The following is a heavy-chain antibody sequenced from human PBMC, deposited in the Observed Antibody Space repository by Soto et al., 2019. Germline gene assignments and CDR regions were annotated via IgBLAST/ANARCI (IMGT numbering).Heavy chain of an antibody. CDR2: IIPILGIA. D-gene: IGHD4-17*01. Sequence: QVQLVQSGAEVKKPGSSVKVSCKASGDTFSRHTISWVLQAPGQGLEWMGTIIPILGIANYAQKFQGRVPITADKSTSTAYRDLTSLRSEDPAVYYCARVAEMGTVTKGYYYYMDVWGKGTTVTVSS. CDR1: GDTFSRHT. J-gene: IGHJ6*03. CDR3: ARVAEMGTVTKGYYYYMDV. V-gene: IGHV1-69*02.